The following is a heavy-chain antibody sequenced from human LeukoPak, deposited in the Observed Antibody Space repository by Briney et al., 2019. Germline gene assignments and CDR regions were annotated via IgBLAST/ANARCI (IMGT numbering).Heavy chain of an antibody. V-gene: IGHV4-38-2*02. CDR1: GYSISSGYY. Sequence: SETLSLTCTVSGYSISSGYYWGWIRQPPGKGLEWIGSIYHSGSTYYNPSLKSRVTISVDTSKNQFSLKLSSVTAADTAVYYCARENTIFGVVRGYMDVWGKGTTVTVSS. CDR3: ARENTIFGVVRGYMDV. D-gene: IGHD3-3*01. CDR2: IYHSGST. J-gene: IGHJ6*03.